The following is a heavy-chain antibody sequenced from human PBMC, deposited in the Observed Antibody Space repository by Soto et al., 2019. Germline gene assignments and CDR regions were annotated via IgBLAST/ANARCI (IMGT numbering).Heavy chain of an antibody. CDR2: IIPIFGTA. D-gene: IGHD3-10*01. CDR1: GGTFSSYA. Sequence: ASVKVSCKASGGTFSSYAISWVRQAPGQGLEWMGGIIPIFGTANYAQKFQGRVTITAYESTSTAYMELSSLRSEDTAVYYCAFLDYGSGSYDYWGQGTLVTVSS. J-gene: IGHJ4*02. CDR3: AFLDYGSGSYDY. V-gene: IGHV1-69*13.